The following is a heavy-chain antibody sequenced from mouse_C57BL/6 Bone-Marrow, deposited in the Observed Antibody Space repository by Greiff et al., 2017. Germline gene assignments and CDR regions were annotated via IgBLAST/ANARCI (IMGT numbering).Heavy chain of an antibody. V-gene: IGHV1-19*01. J-gene: IGHJ2*01. CDR1: GYKFTDYY. Sequence: VQLQQSGPVLVKPGASVKMSCKASGYKFTDYYMHWVKQSHGKSLEWIGVINPYNGGTSSNQKFKGKATFTVDKSSSTAYMDLNSLTSENSAVYYCARKGDTTVVAHFDYWGQGTTLTVSS. D-gene: IGHD1-1*01. CDR2: INPYNGGT. CDR3: ARKGDTTVVAHFDY.